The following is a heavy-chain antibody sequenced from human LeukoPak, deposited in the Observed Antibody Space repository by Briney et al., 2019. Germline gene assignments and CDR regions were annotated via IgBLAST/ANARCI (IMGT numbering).Heavy chain of an antibody. CDR3: ARDLRRIAAYYFDF. Sequence: RSGGSLRLSCAASGFTFSSYAIHWVRQAPGKGLEWVAVIASDGRDKHHAESVKGRFTISRDNSKSTLYLQTNSLRAEDTAVYYCARDLRRIAAYYFDFWGQGTLVTVSS. CDR2: IASDGRDK. J-gene: IGHJ4*02. V-gene: IGHV3-30*03. CDR1: GFTFSSYA. D-gene: IGHD6-25*01.